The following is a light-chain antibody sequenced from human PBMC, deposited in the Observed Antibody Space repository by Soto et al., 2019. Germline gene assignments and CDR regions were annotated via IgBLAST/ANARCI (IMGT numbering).Light chain of an antibody. CDR3: QQSYSLPLT. Sequence: DIQMTQSPSSMSASVGDRVTITCRTSRDISRYLNWYQQKPGKAPKLLIYAASTLQSGVPSRFSGNESGTDFTLTISSLQPEDFGTYYCQQSYSLPLTFGPGTKVDI. J-gene: IGKJ3*01. CDR1: RDISRY. CDR2: AAS. V-gene: IGKV1-39*01.